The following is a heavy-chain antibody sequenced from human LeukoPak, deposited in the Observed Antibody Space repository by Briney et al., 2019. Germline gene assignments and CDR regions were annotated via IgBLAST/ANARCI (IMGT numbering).Heavy chain of an antibody. CDR1: GYTLTELS. D-gene: IGHD5-24*01. J-gene: IGHJ5*02. Sequence: ASVTVSCKVSGYTLTELSMHWVRQAPGKGLEWVGGFDPEDGETIYAQKFQGRVTMTEDTSTDTAYMELSSLRSEDTAVYYCARGRATIPWFDPWGQGTLVTVSS. V-gene: IGHV1-24*01. CDR3: ARGRATIPWFDP. CDR2: FDPEDGET.